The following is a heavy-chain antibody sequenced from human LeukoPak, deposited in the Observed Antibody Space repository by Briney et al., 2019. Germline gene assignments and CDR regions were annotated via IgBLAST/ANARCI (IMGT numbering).Heavy chain of an antibody. V-gene: IGHV4-34*01. CDR2: INHSGSS. D-gene: IGHD3-10*01. CDR3: ARGVGSYYMDV. J-gene: IGHJ6*03. Sequence: SETLSLTCAVYGGSFSGYYWSWIRQPPGKGLEWIGEINHSGSSNYNPSLKSRVTISVDTSKNQFSLKLSSVTAADTAVYYCARGVGSYYMDVWGKGTTVTVSS. CDR1: GGSFSGYY.